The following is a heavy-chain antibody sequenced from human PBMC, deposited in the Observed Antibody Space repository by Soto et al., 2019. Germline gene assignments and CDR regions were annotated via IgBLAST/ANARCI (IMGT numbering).Heavy chain of an antibody. CDR2: IYYSGST. CDR1: GGSISSYY. CDR3: ARDRGGYSYGYQSYYYGMDV. Sequence: SETLSLTCTVSGGSISSYYWSWIRQPPGKGLEWIGYIYYSGSTNYNPSLKSRVTISVDTSKNQFSLKLSSVTAADTAVYYCARDRGGYSYGYQSYYYGMDVWGQGTTVTVSS. J-gene: IGHJ6*02. V-gene: IGHV4-59*01. D-gene: IGHD5-18*01.